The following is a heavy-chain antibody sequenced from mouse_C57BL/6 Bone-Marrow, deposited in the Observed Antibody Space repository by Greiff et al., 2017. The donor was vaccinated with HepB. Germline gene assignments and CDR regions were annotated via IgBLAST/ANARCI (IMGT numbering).Heavy chain of an antibody. CDR3: ARLGDPKDAMYF. Sequence: QVQLQQPGAELVKPGASVKLSCKASGYTFTSYWMHWVKQRPGQGLEWIGMIHPNSGSTNYNEKFKSKATLTVDKSSSTAYMQLSSLTSEDSAVYYCARLGDPKDAMYFGGQGTSVTVSS. CDR1: GYTFTSYW. J-gene: IGHJ4*01. D-gene: IGHD3-3*01. CDR2: IHPNSGST. V-gene: IGHV1-64*01.